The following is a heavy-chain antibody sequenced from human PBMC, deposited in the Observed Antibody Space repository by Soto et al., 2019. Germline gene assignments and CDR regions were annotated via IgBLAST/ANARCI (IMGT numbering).Heavy chain of an antibody. J-gene: IGHJ4*02. D-gene: IGHD4-17*01. CDR2: IHRASTYI. CDR3: ARRAVTTYHFFDY. V-gene: IGHV3-21*06. CDR1: GFTFSSFD. Sequence: GGSLRLCCATSGFTFSSFDMDWVRQAPGKGLEWVSSIHRASTYIYYADSVRGRFTISRDNAKSSLYLQMNSLTVEDTAVYYCARRAVTTYHFFDYWGQGALVTVSS.